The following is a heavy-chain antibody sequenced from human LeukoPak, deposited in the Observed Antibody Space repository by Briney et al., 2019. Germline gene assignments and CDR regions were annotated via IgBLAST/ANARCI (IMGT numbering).Heavy chain of an antibody. CDR3: ARMRGIAVAGLDY. V-gene: IGHV4-59*01. D-gene: IGHD6-19*01. Sequence: SETLSLTCTVSGGSISSYYWSWIRQPPGKGLEWIGYIYYSGSTNYNPSLKSRVTIPVDTSKNQFSLKLSSVTAADTAVYYCARMRGIAVAGLDYWGQGTLVTVPS. J-gene: IGHJ4*02. CDR1: GGSISSYY. CDR2: IYYSGST.